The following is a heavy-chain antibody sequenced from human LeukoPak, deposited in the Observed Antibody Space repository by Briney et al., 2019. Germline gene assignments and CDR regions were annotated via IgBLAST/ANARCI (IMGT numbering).Heavy chain of an antibody. Sequence: GGSLGLSCAASGFTVSSNYMSWVRQAPGKGLEWVSVIYSGGSTYYADSVKGRFTISRDNSKNTLYLQMNSLRAEDTAVYYCARDLRQAGWVFDYWGQGTLVTVSS. CDR3: ARDLRQAGWVFDY. J-gene: IGHJ4*02. V-gene: IGHV3-53*01. CDR2: IYSGGST. CDR1: GFTVSSNY. D-gene: IGHD6-19*01.